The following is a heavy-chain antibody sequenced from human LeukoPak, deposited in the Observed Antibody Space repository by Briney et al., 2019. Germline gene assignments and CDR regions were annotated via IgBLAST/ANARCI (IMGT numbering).Heavy chain of an antibody. D-gene: IGHD5-24*01. CDR1: GYSFSSYW. V-gene: IGHV5-51*01. J-gene: IGHJ4*02. CDR2: IYPGGSET. CDR3: ARASRDGYNQNFDY. Sequence: AESLKISCKGLGYSFSSYWNAWLRQRPGKGLEWMGIIYPGGSETRYDPSFQGQVTISADSSTSTAYLQWSSLRASDTAMYYCARASRDGYNQNFDYWGQGTLVTVSS.